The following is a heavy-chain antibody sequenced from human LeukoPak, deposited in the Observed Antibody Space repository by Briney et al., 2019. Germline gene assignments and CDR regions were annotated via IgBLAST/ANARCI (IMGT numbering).Heavy chain of an antibody. CDR1: GGSFSGYY. Sequence: SETLSLTCAVYGGSFSGYYWSWIRQPPGKGLEWIGEINHSGSTNYNPSLKSRVTISVDTSKNQFSLKLSSVTAADTAVYYCGGGGTGANGAGSDPWGQGTLVTASS. D-gene: IGHD4/OR15-4a*01. CDR2: INHSGST. J-gene: IGHJ5*02. CDR3: GGGGTGANGAGSDP. V-gene: IGHV4-34*01.